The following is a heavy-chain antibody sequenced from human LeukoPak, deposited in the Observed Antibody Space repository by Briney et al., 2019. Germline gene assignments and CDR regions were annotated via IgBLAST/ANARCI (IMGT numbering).Heavy chain of an antibody. Sequence: GGSLRLSCTASGFTFNMYAMSWVRQAPGKGLEWVSGISGAGGSIYYADSVKGRFTISRDNSKDTLYLQMNNVRPEDTSVYYCAKGVMVMPATRIDSWGQGTLVIVSS. J-gene: IGHJ5*01. D-gene: IGHD2-15*01. CDR3: AKGVMVMPATRIDS. V-gene: IGHV3-23*01. CDR2: ISGAGGSI. CDR1: GFTFNMYA.